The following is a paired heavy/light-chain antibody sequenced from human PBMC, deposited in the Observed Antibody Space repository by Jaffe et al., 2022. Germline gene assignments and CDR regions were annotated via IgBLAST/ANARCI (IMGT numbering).Heavy chain of an antibody. J-gene: IGHJ4*02. CDR3: ARGPSYYYGSGSYYNRRRSGAFDY. V-gene: IGHV4-34*01. D-gene: IGHD3-10*01. CDR1: GGSFSGYY. Sequence: QVQLQQWGAGLLKPSETLSLTCAVYGGSFSGYYWSWIRQPPGKGLEWIGEINHSGSTNYNPSLKSRVTISVDTSKNQFSLKLSSVTAADTAVYYCARGPSYYYGSGSYYNRRRSGAFDYWGQGTLVTVSS. CDR2: INHSGST.
Light chain of an antibody. J-gene: IGKJ2*01. CDR2: AAS. Sequence: DIQMTQSPSSLSASVGDRVTITCRASQSISSYLNWYQQKPGKAPKLLIYAASSLQSGVPSRFSGSGSGTDFTLTISSLQPEDFATYYCQQSYSTPPAMYTFGQGTKLEIK. CDR3: QQSYSTPPAMYT. V-gene: IGKV1-39*01. CDR1: QSISSY.